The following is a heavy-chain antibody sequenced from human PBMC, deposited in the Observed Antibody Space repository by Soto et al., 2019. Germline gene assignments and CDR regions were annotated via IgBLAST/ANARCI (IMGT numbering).Heavy chain of an antibody. Sequence: ASVKVSCKASGYTFTSYAMHWVRQAPGQRLEWMGWINAGNGNTKYSQKFQGRVTITRDTSASTAYMELSSLRSEDTAVYYCARTTPLSLLTRTTVTTEFDYWGQGTLVTVSS. CDR2: INAGNGNT. CDR3: ARTTPLSLLTRTTVTTEFDY. J-gene: IGHJ4*02. V-gene: IGHV1-3*01. CDR1: GYTFTSYA. D-gene: IGHD4-17*01.